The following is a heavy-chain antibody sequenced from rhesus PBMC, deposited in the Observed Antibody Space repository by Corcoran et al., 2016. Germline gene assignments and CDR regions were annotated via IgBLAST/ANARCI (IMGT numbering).Heavy chain of an antibody. V-gene: IGHV3-115*02. Sequence: EVQLAESGGGLVQPGGSLRLSCAASGFTFRGSEINWVPQAPGKVLESVSVIGGDSSYTHYADSVKGRFTISRDNAKNSLSLQMSSLRAEDTAVYYCARHRYFDYWGQGVLVTVSS. CDR2: IGGDSSYT. CDR1: GFTFRGSE. CDR3: ARHRYFDY. J-gene: IGHJ4*01.